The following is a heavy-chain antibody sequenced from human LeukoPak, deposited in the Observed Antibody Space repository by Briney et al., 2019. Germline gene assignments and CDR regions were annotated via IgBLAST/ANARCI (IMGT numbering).Heavy chain of an antibody. V-gene: IGHV3-23*01. CDR1: GFTFSSHA. D-gene: IGHD3-3*01. CDR3: ARDPGVVAFHYFDY. Sequence: GGSLRLSCAASGFTFSSHAMGWVRQAPGKGLEWVSGIGGLGGSTYYAGSVKDRFTISRDNSQNTLYLHMNSLRADDTAVYYCARDPGVVAFHYFDYWGQGSLVTVSS. J-gene: IGHJ4*02. CDR2: IGGLGGST.